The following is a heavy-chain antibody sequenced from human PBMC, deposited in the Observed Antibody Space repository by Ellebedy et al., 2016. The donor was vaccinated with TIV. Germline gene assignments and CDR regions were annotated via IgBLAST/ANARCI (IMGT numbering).Heavy chain of an antibody. CDR3: ARDQYTAVTILVDA. Sequence: AASVKVSCKASGATFSNNGIRWVRQAPGQGLEWMGRIIPILGITSYAQKFQGRVTITADISTSTAYMEVTSLRSEDTAVYYCARDQYTAVTILVDAWGQGTLVTVSS. CDR2: IIPILGIT. V-gene: IGHV1-69*04. D-gene: IGHD4-17*01. CDR1: GATFSNNG. J-gene: IGHJ5*02.